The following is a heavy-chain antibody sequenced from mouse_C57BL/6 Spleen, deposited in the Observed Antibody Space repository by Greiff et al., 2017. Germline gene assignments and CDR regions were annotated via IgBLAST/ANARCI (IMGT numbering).Heavy chain of an antibody. CDR2: IHPNSGST. D-gene: IGHD1-1*01. CDR1: GYTFTSYW. J-gene: IGHJ2*01. CDR3: ARGYGSGYWYYFDY. V-gene: IGHV1-64*01. Sequence: VQLQQPGAELVKPGASVKLSCTASGYTFTSYWMHWVKQRPGQGLEWIGMIHPNSGSTNYNEKFKSKATLTVDKSSSTAYMQLSSLTSEDSAVYYCARGYGSGYWYYFDYWGQGTTLTVSS.